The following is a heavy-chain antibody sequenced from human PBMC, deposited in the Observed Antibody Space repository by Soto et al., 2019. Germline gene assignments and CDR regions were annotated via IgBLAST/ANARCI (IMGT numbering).Heavy chain of an antibody. CDR1: GFTFSDYY. CDR2: ISSSSSYI. Sequence: GGSLRLSCAASGFTFSDYYMSWIRQAPGKGLEWVSYISSSSSYIYYADSVKGRFTISRDNAKNSLYLQMNSLRAEDTAVYYCSRITTVTTVDYYYYRMDVWGQGTTVTVXS. CDR3: SRITTVTTVDYYYYRMDV. V-gene: IGHV3-11*06. D-gene: IGHD4-17*01. J-gene: IGHJ6*02.